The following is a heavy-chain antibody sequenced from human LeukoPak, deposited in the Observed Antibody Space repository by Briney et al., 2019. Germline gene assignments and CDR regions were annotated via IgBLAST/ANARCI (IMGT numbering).Heavy chain of an antibody. CDR1: FSTFNKAW. J-gene: IGHJ4*02. CDR2: IKSRTDGGTT. V-gene: IGHV3-15*07. D-gene: IGHD2-8*01. CDR3: STYPTSGF. Sequence: GGSLRLSCAASFSTFNKAWMNWVRQAPGKGLEWVGRIKSRTDGGTTDYAAAVKGRFTISRDDSENTAYLQMNSLKIEDTAVYYCSTYPTSGFWGQGTLVTVSS.